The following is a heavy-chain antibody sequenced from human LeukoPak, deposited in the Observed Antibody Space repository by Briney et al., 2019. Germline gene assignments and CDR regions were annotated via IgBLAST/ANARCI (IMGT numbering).Heavy chain of an antibody. V-gene: IGHV3-33*01. CDR3: ARRFDYGDYFDY. CDR1: GFTFSSYG. Sequence: TGGSLRLSCAASGFTFSSYGMHWARQAPGKGLEWEAVIWYDGSNKYYADSVKGRFTISRDNSENTLYLQMNSLRAEDTAVYYCARRFDYGDYFDYWGQGTLVTVSS. CDR2: IWYDGSNK. D-gene: IGHD4-17*01. J-gene: IGHJ4*02.